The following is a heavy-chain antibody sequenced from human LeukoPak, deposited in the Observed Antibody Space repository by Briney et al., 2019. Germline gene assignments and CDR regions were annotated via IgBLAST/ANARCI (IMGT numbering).Heavy chain of an antibody. J-gene: IGHJ3*02. D-gene: IGHD3-9*01. V-gene: IGHV1-18*01. CDR3: ARAMNYDILTGYYGHTFDI. Sequence: ASVKVSCKASSYTFTRTGISWVRQAPGQGLEWMGWISPYNGNTNYAQKLQGRVTMTTDTSTSTAYMELRSLRSDDTAVYYCARAMNYDILTGYYGHTFDIWGQGTMVTVSS. CDR2: ISPYNGNT. CDR1: SYTFTRTG.